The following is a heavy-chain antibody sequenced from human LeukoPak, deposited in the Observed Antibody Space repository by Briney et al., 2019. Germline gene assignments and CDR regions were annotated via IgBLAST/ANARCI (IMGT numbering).Heavy chain of an antibody. J-gene: IGHJ4*02. CDR1: GGSFSGYY. CDR3: ARRVDYYGSGTAPCAFYFDY. CDR2: INHSEST. Sequence: PSETLSLTCAVYGGSFSGYYWTWIRQPPGKGLEWIGEINHSESTNYNPSLKSRVAISLDTSKNQFSLKLSSVTAADTAVYYCARRVDYYGSGTAPCAFYFDYWGQGNVVTVSS. D-gene: IGHD3-10*01. V-gene: IGHV4-34*01.